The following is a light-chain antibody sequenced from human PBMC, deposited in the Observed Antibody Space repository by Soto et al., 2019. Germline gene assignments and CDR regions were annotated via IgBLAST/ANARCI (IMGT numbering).Light chain of an antibody. CDR1: QSVSRY. CDR3: QQRSDWPST. J-gene: IGKJ4*01. Sequence: EIVLTQSPATLSLSPGERATLSCRASQSVSRYLAWYQQKPGQAPWLLIYDASNRATGIPARFSGSGSGTXXXXXXXXXXXXXFAVYYCQQRSDWPSTFVGGTKVQIK. CDR2: DAS. V-gene: IGKV3-11*01.